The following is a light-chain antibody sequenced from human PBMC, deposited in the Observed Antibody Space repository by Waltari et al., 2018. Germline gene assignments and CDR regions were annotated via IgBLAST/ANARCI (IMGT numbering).Light chain of an antibody. V-gene: IGLV2-14*03. J-gene: IGLJ2*01. CDR1: SRDVGRSNH. CDR2: DVS. CDR3: NSYASNSNGL. Sequence: QSALTQPASVSGSPGQSITTSCTVTSRDVGRSNHVSWYHQHPGKAPKLLIYDVSNRPSGVPSRFSGSKSGNTASLTISGLQAADEAHYYCNSYASNSNGLFGGGTKLTIL.